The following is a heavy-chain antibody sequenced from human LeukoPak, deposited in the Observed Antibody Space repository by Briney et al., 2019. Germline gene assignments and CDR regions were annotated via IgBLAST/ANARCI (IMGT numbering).Heavy chain of an antibody. CDR1: GGSISGSTYY. CDR3: ARQKTTVDY. V-gene: IGHV4-39*01. J-gene: IGHJ4*02. Sequence: PSETLSLTCIVSGGSISGSTYYWGWIRQPPGKGLEWIATIYYSGTTYYNPSLKSRVTISVDTYKNQFSLKLSSVTAADTAVYYCARQKTTVDYWGQGTLVTVSS. D-gene: IGHD4-11*01. CDR2: IYYSGTT.